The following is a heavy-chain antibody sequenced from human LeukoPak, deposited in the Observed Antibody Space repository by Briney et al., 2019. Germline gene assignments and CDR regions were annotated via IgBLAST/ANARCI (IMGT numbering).Heavy chain of an antibody. CDR3: ARAVEWVLLLCDY. V-gene: IGHV3-30-3*01. CDR2: ISYDGSNK. J-gene: IGHJ4*02. Sequence: GGSLRLSCAASGFPFSSYAMHWVRQAPGKGLEWVAVISYDGSNKYYADSVKGRFTISRDNSKNTLYLQMNSLRAEDTAVYYCARAVEWVLLLCDYWGQGTLVTVSS. D-gene: IGHD1-26*01. CDR1: GFPFSSYA.